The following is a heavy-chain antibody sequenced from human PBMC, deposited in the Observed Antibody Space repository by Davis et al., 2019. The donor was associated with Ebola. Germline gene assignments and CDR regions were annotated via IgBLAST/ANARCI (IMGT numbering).Heavy chain of an antibody. V-gene: IGHV3-23*01. Sequence: GESLKISCAASGFTFSIFAMSWVRQAPGKGLEWVSGISGAGDKTDYADSVKGRLTISRDNSKNTLYLQMNNPRTEDTAVYYCAKIGGYCTDTTCYGLGWAMDVWGQGTTVTVSS. CDR3: AKIGGYCTDTTCYGLGWAMDV. CDR1: GFTFSIFA. CDR2: ISGAGDKT. J-gene: IGHJ6*02. D-gene: IGHD2-2*01.